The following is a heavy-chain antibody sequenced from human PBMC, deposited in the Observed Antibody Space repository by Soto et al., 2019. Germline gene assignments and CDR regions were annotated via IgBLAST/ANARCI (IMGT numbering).Heavy chain of an antibody. Sequence: QPGGSLRLSCAASGFTFSSYWMSWVRQAPGKGLEWVANIKQDGSEKYYVDSVKGRFTISRDNAKNSLYLQMNSLRAEATAVYYCASNPRWTSEVLVGGWPEYYYDSSGGPGRFDYWGQGTLVTVSS. CDR1: GFTFSSYW. D-gene: IGHD3-22*01. CDR3: ASNPRWTSEVLVGGWPEYYYDSSGGPGRFDY. V-gene: IGHV3-7*01. CDR2: IKQDGSEK. J-gene: IGHJ4*02.